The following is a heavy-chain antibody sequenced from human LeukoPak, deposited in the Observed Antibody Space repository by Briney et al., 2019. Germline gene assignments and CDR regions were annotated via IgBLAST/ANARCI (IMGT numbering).Heavy chain of an antibody. CDR1: GFTFSNFA. J-gene: IGHJ4*02. CDR3: AKDEAGYSSG. V-gene: IGHV3-64*01. D-gene: IGHD6-19*01. CDR2: ISSSGDTT. Sequence: PGGSLRLSCAASGFTFSNFAVHWVRQAPGKGPEYVAVISSSGDTTYFANAVQGRFTISRDNSKNTVYLQMGSLGVEDTAVYYCAKDEAGYSSGWGQGTLVTVSS.